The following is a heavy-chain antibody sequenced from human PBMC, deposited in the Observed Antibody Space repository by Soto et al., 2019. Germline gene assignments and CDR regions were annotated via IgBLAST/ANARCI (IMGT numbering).Heavy chain of an antibody. CDR2: IWSQLSNK. J-gene: IGHJ3*02. CDR1: GFTFSNFG. V-gene: IGHV3-33*03. CDR3: ASPLPGSPFYDFWSGYEQHDAFDI. D-gene: IGHD3-3*01. Sequence: PGGSLRLSCAASGFTFSNFGMHWVRQAPGKGLDWVAVIWSQLSNKYYADSVKGRFTISRDNSKNTLFLQMNSLRAEDTAVYYCASPLPGSPFYDFWSGYEQHDAFDIWGQGTMVTVSS.